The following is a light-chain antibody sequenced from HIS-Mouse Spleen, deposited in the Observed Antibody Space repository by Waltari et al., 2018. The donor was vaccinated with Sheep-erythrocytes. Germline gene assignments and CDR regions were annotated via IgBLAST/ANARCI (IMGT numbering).Light chain of an antibody. CDR2: LVS. CDR3: MQALQTPWT. V-gene: IGKV2-28*01. J-gene: IGKJ1*01. Sequence: DIVMTQSPLSLPVTPGEPASISCRSSQSLLHSNGYNYLDWYLQKPGQSPQLLIYLVSNRASGVTDRFSGSGSVTDFTVKISRVDADDVGVYYCMQALQTPWTFGQGTKVEIK. CDR1: QSLLHSNGYNY.